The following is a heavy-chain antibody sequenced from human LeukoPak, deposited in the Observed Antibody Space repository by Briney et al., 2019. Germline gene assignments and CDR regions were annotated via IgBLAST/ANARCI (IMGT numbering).Heavy chain of an antibody. D-gene: IGHD4-4*01. Sequence: ASVKVSCKASGYTFTSYGISWVRQAPGQGLEWMGWISAYNGNTNYAQKLQGRVTMTTDTSTSTAYMELRSLRSDDTAVYCCARSMATVTTDDWFDPWGQGTLVTVSS. J-gene: IGHJ5*02. V-gene: IGHV1-18*01. CDR1: GYTFTSYG. CDR2: ISAYNGNT. CDR3: ARSMATVTTDDWFDP.